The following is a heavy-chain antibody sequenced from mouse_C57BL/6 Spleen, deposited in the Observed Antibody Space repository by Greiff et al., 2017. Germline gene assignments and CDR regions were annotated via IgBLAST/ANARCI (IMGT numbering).Heavy chain of an antibody. CDR2: ISDGGSYT. J-gene: IGHJ2*01. Sequence: EVKVVEPGGGLVKPGGSLKLSCAASGFTFSSYAMSWVRQTPEKRLEWVATISDGGSYTNYPDNVQGRFTISRDKAKNNLYLQMSHLKSEDTAMYYCAREGGNDYDGFDYWCQGTTLTVSS. CDR1: GFTFSSYA. D-gene: IGHD2-4*01. V-gene: IGHV5-4*01. CDR3: AREGGNDYDGFDY.